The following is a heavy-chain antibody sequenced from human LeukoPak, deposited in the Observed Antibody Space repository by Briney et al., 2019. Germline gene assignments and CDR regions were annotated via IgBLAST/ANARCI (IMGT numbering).Heavy chain of an antibody. Sequence: GGSLRLSCAASGFTFSSYSMNWVRQAPGKGLEWVSYISSSSSHIKYADSVEGRFTSSRGNAKNSLHLQMNSLRAEDTAVYYCARNTYYYDSSGIDYWGQGTLVTVSS. CDR3: ARNTYYYDSSGIDY. J-gene: IGHJ4*02. CDR2: ISSSSSHI. D-gene: IGHD3-22*01. V-gene: IGHV3-21*01. CDR1: GFTFSSYS.